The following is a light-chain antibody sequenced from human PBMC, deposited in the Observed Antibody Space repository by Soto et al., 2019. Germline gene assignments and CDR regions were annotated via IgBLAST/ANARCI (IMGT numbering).Light chain of an antibody. CDR1: HSVSSSY. CDR3: QQYGSSPWT. J-gene: IGKJ1*01. CDR2: GAS. V-gene: IGKV3-20*01. Sequence: EIVLTQSPGTLSLAPGERASRSCRASHSVSSSYLAWYQQKPGQAPRLLIYGASSRATGIPDRFGGSGSGTDFTLTISRLEPEDFAVYYCQQYGSSPWTFGQGTKVDIK.